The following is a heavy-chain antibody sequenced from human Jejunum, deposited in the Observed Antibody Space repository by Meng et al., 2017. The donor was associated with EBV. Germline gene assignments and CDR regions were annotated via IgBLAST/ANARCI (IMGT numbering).Heavy chain of an antibody. CDR2: ISSGSSFI. V-gene: IGHV3-21*02. CDR3: VRDSSFNVH. D-gene: IGHD3-16*02. J-gene: IGHJ4*02. CDR1: GFTFSSYS. Sequence: EGKLVESGGGLVKPGGSLRLSCAASGFTFSSYSMNWVRQAPGKGLEWVSYISSGSSFIYYADSVKGRFTISRDDAKNSLSLQMNNLGADDTAVYYCVRDSSFNVHWGQGTLVTVSS.